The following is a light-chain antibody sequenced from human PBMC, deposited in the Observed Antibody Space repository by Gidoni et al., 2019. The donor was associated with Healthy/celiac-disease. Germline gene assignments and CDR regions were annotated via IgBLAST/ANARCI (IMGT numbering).Light chain of an antibody. Sequence: SFELTQPPSSSLSPGQTASITCSGDKLGDKYACWYRQKPGQSPVLVIYQDSKRHSGIPERFSGSNSGNTATLTISGTQAMDEADYYCQAWDSSTAVFGGGTKLTV. J-gene: IGLJ2*01. V-gene: IGLV3-1*01. CDR1: KLGDKY. CDR3: QAWDSSTAV. CDR2: QDS.